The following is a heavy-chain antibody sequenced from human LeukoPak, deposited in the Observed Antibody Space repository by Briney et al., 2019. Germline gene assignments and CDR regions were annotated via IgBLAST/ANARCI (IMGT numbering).Heavy chain of an antibody. CDR1: GFTFSSYS. V-gene: IGHV3-21*01. CDR2: ISSSSGYI. J-gene: IGHJ4*02. Sequence: GGSLRLSCAASGFTFSSYSMNWVRQAPGKGLEWVSCISSSSGYIYYADSVKGRFTISRDNAKNSLYLQMNSLRAEDTAVYYCAGTREVQGVLYFDYWGQGTLVTVSS. D-gene: IGHD3-10*01. CDR3: AGTREVQGVLYFDY.